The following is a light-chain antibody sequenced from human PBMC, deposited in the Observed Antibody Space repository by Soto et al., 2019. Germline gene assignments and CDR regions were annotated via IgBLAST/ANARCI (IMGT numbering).Light chain of an antibody. CDR1: QYVSSSY. CDR3: HQYGSSPGT. Sequence: EIVLTQSPGTMSLSPGERATLSCRASQYVSSSYLAWYQQKPGQAPRLLIYLASSRATGIPDKFSGSGSGTDFTLTISRLEREDFAVYYCHQYGSSPGTFGQGTKLEIK. J-gene: IGKJ2*02. V-gene: IGKV3-20*01. CDR2: LAS.